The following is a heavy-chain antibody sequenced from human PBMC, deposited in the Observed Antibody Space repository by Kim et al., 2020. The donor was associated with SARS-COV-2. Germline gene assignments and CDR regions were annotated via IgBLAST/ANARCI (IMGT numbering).Heavy chain of an antibody. CDR2: IQSSGST. V-gene: IGHV3-53*01. CDR1: GFIVSSNY. J-gene: IGHJ4*02. Sequence: GGSLRLSCAASGFIVSSNYMSWVRQAPGKGLEWVSVIQSSGSTRYADAVKEGFTSFSENTKNTPHLQLNRMRAEDTAGYYCSIIHGANNVVGYWGQGTL. D-gene: IGHD2-8*01. CDR3: SIIHGANNVVGY.